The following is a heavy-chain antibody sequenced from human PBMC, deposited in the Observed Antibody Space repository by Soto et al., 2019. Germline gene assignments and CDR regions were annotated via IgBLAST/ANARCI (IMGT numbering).Heavy chain of an antibody. J-gene: IGHJ4*02. Sequence: ASETLSLTCTVSGGSISSYYWSWIRQPPGKGLEWIGYIYYSGSTNYNPSLKSRVTISVDTSKNQFSLKLSSVTAADTAVYYCARGHDILTGYYKGYFDYWGQGTLVTVSS. CDR2: IYYSGST. D-gene: IGHD3-9*01. CDR3: ARGHDILTGYYKGYFDY. V-gene: IGHV4-59*01. CDR1: GGSISSYY.